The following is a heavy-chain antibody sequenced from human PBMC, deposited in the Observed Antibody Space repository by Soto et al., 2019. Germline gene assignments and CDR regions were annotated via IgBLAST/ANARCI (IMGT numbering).Heavy chain of an antibody. Sequence: EVQLVETGGGLIQPGVSLRLSCAASGFTVSSNYMSWVRQAPGKGLEWVSVIYSGGSTYYADSVKGRFTISRDNSKNTLYLQMNSLRAEDTAVYYCARVGVGYYGSGSYPHPGEYYWGQGTLVTVSS. V-gene: IGHV3-53*02. CDR1: GFTVSSNY. CDR3: ARVGVGYYGSGSYPHPGEYY. D-gene: IGHD3-10*01. J-gene: IGHJ4*02. CDR2: IYSGGST.